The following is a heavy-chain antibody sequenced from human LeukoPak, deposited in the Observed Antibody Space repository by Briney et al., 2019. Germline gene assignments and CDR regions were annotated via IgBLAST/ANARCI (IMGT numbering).Heavy chain of an antibody. J-gene: IGHJ4*02. CDR3: ARDFEWLRSGYFDY. CDR1: GFTFGSYA. D-gene: IGHD5-12*01. Sequence: PGRSLRLSCAASGFTFGSYAMHWVRQAPGKGLEWVAVISYDGSNKYYADSVKGRFTISRDNSKNTLYLQMNSLRAEDTAVYYCARDFEWLRSGYFDYWGQGTLVTVSS. CDR2: ISYDGSNK. V-gene: IGHV3-30-3*01.